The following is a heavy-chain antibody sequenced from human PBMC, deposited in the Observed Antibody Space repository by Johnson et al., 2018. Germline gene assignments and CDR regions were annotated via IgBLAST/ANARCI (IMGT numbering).Heavy chain of an antibody. J-gene: IGHJ6*03. V-gene: IGHV3-23*04. CDR2: ISGSGGST. CDR1: GFTFSSYA. Sequence: EVQLVESGGGLVQPGGSLRLSCAASGFTFSSYAMSWVRQAPGKGLEWVSAISGSGGSTYYADSVKGRFTISRDNSKNTLYLQMNSRRAEDTAVYYWAKPGKPQRNITIFGVVTRYYYYRDGWGKGTTVTVSS. CDR3: AKPGKPQRNITIFGVVTRYYYYRDG. D-gene: IGHD3-3*01.